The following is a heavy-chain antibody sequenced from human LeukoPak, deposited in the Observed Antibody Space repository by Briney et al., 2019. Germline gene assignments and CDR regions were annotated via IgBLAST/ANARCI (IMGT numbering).Heavy chain of an antibody. CDR3: ARETMDGFDI. Sequence: GGSLRLSCAASGFTFSGFGMHWVRQAPGKGLEWVAVIWYDGSNKFYADSVKGRFTISRDNSKNTLYLQMNSLRAEDTAVYYCARETMDGFDIWGQGTMVTVSS. V-gene: IGHV3-33*01. CDR2: IWYDGSNK. J-gene: IGHJ3*02. D-gene: IGHD4/OR15-4a*01. CDR1: GFTFSGFG.